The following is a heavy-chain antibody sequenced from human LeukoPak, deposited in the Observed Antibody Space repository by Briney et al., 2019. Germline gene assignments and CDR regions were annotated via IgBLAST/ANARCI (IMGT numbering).Heavy chain of an antibody. CDR3: ARLSEMFRGPQVIYYFDF. V-gene: IGHV3-7*01. D-gene: IGHD3-10*01. CDR2: IKQDGTEK. J-gene: IGHJ4*02. CDR1: GFSFSTYW. Sequence: GGSLRLSCGASGFSFSTYWMSWVRQAPGKGLEWVANIKQDGTEKYYVDSVKGRFTISRDYARKSLYLQLNSLRAEDTAVYYCARLSEMFRGPQVIYYFDFWGQGTLVTVSS.